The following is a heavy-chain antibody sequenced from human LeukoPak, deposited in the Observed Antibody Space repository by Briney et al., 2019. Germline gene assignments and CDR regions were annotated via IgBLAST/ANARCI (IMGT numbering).Heavy chain of an antibody. V-gene: IGHV7-4-1*02. Sequence: ASVKVSCKASGYTFTNYTMNWVRQAPGQGLEWMGWINTNTGNPTYAQGFTGRFVFSLDTSVSTAYLQISSLKAEDTAMYYCARVLGYYHGSGSYYSFAFDIWGQGTMVTVSS. CDR2: INTNTGNP. CDR3: ARVLGYYHGSGSYYSFAFDI. CDR1: GYTFTNYT. J-gene: IGHJ3*02. D-gene: IGHD3-10*01.